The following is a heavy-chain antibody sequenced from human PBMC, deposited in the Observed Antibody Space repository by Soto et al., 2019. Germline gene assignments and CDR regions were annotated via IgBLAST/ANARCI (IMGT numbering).Heavy chain of an antibody. Sequence: GGSLRLSCAASGFTFSSYGMHWVRQAPGKGLEWVAVIWYDGSNKYYADSVKGRFTISRDNSKNTLYLKMNSLRAEDTAVYYCAGGGRLRYFDWSHYYYYGMDVWGQGTTVTVSS. D-gene: IGHD3-9*01. V-gene: IGHV3-33*01. CDR2: IWYDGSNK. J-gene: IGHJ6*02. CDR1: GFTFSSYG. CDR3: AGGGRLRYFDWSHYYYYGMDV.